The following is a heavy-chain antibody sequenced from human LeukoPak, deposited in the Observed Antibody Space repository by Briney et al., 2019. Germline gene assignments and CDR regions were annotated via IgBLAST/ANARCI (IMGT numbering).Heavy chain of an antibody. CDR3: ARHGSRSGYYGY. D-gene: IGHD3-22*01. Sequence: PSETLSLTCTVSGGSISSYYWSWIRQPPGKGLEWIGYIYYSGSTNYNPSLKSRVTISVDTSKNQFSLKLSSVTAADTAVYYCARHGSRSGYYGYWGQGTLVIVSS. J-gene: IGHJ4*02. CDR1: GGSISSYY. V-gene: IGHV4-59*08. CDR2: IYYSGST.